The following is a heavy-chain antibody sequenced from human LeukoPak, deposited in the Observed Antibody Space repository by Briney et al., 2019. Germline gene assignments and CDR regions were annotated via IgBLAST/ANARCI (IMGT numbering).Heavy chain of an antibody. CDR1: GGSISSSSYY. Sequence: PSETLSLTCTVSGGSISSSSYYWGWIRQPPGKGLEWIGSIYYSGSTYYNPSLKSRVTISVDTSRNQFSLKLSSVTAADAAVYYCAKIGSGWYYFDHWGQGTLVTVSS. V-gene: IGHV4-39*07. CDR3: AKIGSGWYYFDH. CDR2: IYYSGST. D-gene: IGHD6-19*01. J-gene: IGHJ4*02.